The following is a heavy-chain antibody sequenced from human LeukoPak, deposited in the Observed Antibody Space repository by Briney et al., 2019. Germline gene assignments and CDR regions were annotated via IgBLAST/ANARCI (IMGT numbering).Heavy chain of an antibody. Sequence: GGSLRLSCAASGFTFSSYSINWVRQAPGKGLEWVSSISSSSTYIYHADSVKGRFTISRDNAKNSLYLQMNSLRAEDTAVYYCAREASSGWSDSWGQGTLVTVSS. CDR1: GFTFSSYS. J-gene: IGHJ5*01. V-gene: IGHV3-21*01. D-gene: IGHD6-19*01. CDR2: ISSSSTYI. CDR3: AREASSGWSDS.